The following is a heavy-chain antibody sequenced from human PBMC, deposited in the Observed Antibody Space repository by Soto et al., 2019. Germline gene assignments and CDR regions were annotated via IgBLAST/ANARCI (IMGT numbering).Heavy chain of an antibody. Sequence: GGSLRLSCEASGFPFNTYDMTWVRQAPGRGLEWVSGISGSGGGTYYADSVKGRFTLSRDISKNRLYLQMDGLRAEDTAVYYCVKGAWCDYWGQGTLVTVSS. D-gene: IGHD2-8*02. J-gene: IGHJ4*02. CDR1: GFPFNTYD. CDR2: ISGSGGGT. V-gene: IGHV3-23*01. CDR3: VKGAWCDY.